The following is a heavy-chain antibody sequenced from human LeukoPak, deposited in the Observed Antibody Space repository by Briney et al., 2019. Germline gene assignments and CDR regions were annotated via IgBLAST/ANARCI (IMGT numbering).Heavy chain of an antibody. CDR2: IAFDGSNA. Sequence: GRSLRLSCVASGFTFSSYAMHWVRQAPRKGLEWVAVIAFDGSNALYADSVKGRFTISRDISKSTLYLEMNSLKAGDSAIYYCSRGRYGDYSRSGYYYGMDVWGQGTTVTVSS. J-gene: IGHJ6*02. V-gene: IGHV3-30-3*01. CDR3: SRGRYGDYSRSGYYYGMDV. D-gene: IGHD4-17*01. CDR1: GFTFSSYA.